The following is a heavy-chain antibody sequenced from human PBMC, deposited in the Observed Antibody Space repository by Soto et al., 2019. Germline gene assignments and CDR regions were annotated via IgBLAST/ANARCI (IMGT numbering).Heavy chain of an antibody. D-gene: IGHD5-18*01. CDR1: GFTFSSYS. Sequence: EVQLVESGGGLVKPGGSLRLSCAASGFTFSSYSMNWVRQAPGKGLEWVSSISSSSSYIYYADSVKGRFTISRDNAKNSLYLQMNRLRAEDTAVYACARDRAFRGDSYGPRGAFDIWGQGTMVTVSS. V-gene: IGHV3-21*01. CDR2: ISSSSSYI. CDR3: ARDRAFRGDSYGPRGAFDI. J-gene: IGHJ3*02.